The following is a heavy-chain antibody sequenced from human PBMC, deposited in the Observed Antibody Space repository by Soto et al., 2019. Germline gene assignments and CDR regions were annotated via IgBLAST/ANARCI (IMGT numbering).Heavy chain of an antibody. CDR1: GYTFTGYY. D-gene: IGHD2-2*01. CDR2: INPNSGGT. V-gene: IGHV1-2*04. J-gene: IGHJ5*02. Sequence: ASVKVSCKASGYTFTGYYMHWVRQAPGQGLEWMGWINPNSGGTNYAQKFQGWVTMTRDTSISTAYMELSRLRSDDTAVYYCARTPVPAATHWFDPWGQGTLVTVSS. CDR3: ARTPVPAATHWFDP.